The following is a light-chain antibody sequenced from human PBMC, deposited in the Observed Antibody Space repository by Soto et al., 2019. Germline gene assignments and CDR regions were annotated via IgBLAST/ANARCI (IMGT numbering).Light chain of an antibody. Sequence: EIVMTQSPATLSVSPGGRASLSGRASQSISGALAWYQQKPGQAPRLLIYGASTRATSFPARFSGSGSGTDFTLTISSLQSEDFAVYYCQQYNNWPWTFGQGTKVDIK. J-gene: IGKJ1*01. CDR1: QSISGA. V-gene: IGKV3-15*01. CDR3: QQYNNWPWT. CDR2: GAS.